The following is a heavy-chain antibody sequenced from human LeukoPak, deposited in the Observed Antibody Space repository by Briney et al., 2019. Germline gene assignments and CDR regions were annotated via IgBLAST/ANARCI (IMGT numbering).Heavy chain of an antibody. CDR1: GITFSDYY. J-gene: IGHJ4*02. D-gene: IGHD5/OR15-5a*01. Sequence: GGSLRLSCAASGITFSDYYMSCIRQAPGKGLEWVSYISSSSSYTNYADSVKGRFTISRDNAKNSLYLQMNSLRAEDTAVYYCARGDHRSSVSDYWGQGTLVTVSS. CDR2: ISSSSSYT. CDR3: ARGDHRSSVSDY. V-gene: IGHV3-11*05.